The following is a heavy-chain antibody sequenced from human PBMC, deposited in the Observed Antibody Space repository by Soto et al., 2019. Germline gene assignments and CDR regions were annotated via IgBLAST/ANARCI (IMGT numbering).Heavy chain of an antibody. CDR1: GFTFSSYA. D-gene: IGHD2-2*01. CDR2: ISGSGGST. V-gene: IGHV3-23*01. Sequence: GGSLRLSCAASGFTFSSYAMSWVRQAPGKGLEWVSAISGSGGSTYYADSVKGRFTISRDNSKNMLYLQMNSLRAEDTAVYYCAKNRYCGSTSCYGAFDIWGQGTMVTVSS. J-gene: IGHJ3*02. CDR3: AKNRYCGSTSCYGAFDI.